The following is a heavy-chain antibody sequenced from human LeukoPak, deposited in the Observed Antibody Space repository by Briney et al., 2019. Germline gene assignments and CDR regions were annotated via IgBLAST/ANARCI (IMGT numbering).Heavy chain of an antibody. CDR3: ARVYSNWNDGYFDY. D-gene: IGHD1-1*01. Sequence: GGSLRLSCAASGFTFSSYAMHWVRQAPGKGLEYVSAISSNGGSTYYANSVKGRFTISRDNSKNTLYLQMGSLRAEDMAVYYCARVYSNWNDGYFDYWGQGTLVTVSS. CDR1: GFTFSSYA. J-gene: IGHJ4*02. CDR2: ISSNGGST. V-gene: IGHV3-64*01.